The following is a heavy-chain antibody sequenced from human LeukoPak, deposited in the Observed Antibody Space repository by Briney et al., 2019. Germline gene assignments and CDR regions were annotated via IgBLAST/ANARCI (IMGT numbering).Heavy chain of an antibody. D-gene: IGHD3-22*01. V-gene: IGHV4-4*07. J-gene: IGHJ4*02. CDR2: IYTNGST. CDR1: GGSISSYY. CDR3: ARERRRGYYDSSGYSALDY. Sequence: SETLSLTCTVSGGSISSYYWSWIRQPAGKGLEWIGRIYTNGSTNYNPSPKSRVTMSVDTSKNQFSLKLSSVTAADTAVYCCARERRRGYYDSSGYSALDYWGQGTLVTVSS.